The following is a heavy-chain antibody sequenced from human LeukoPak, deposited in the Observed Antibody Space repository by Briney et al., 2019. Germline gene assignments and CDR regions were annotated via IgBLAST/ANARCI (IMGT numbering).Heavy chain of an antibody. CDR1: GFTFGDYA. CDR3: TRDSYYYDSSGYFYFDY. CDR2: IRSKAYGGTT. V-gene: IGHV3-49*03. J-gene: IGHJ4*02. Sequence: GGSLRLSCTASGFTFGDYAMSWFRQAPGKGLEWVGFIRSKAYGGTTEYAASVKGRFTISRDDSKSIAYLQMNSLKTEDTAVYYCTRDSYYYDSSGYFYFDYWGQGTLATVSS. D-gene: IGHD3-22*01.